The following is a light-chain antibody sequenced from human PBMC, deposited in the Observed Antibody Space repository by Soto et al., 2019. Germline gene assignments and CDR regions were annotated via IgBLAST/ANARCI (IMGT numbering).Light chain of an antibody. CDR2: DVP. V-gene: IGLV2-11*01. Sequence: QSALTQPRSVSGSPGQSVTISCTGTSSDVGGYNFVSWYQHHPGNAPKLMLYDVPKRPSGVPDRFSGSKSDNTASLTISGLQAEDEADYHCCSYAGSHTYVFGTGTKLTVL. CDR1: SSDVGGYNF. CDR3: CSYAGSHTYV. J-gene: IGLJ1*01.